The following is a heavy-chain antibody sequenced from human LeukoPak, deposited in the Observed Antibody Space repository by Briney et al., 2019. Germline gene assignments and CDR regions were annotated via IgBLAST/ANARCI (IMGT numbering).Heavy chain of an antibody. J-gene: IGHJ5*02. CDR2: ISAYNGNT. CDR1: GYTFTSYG. CDR3: ASLFADFWSGYNFNWFDP. D-gene: IGHD3-3*01. V-gene: IGHV1-18*01. Sequence: GASVKVSCKASGYTFTSYGISWVRQAPGQGLEWMGWISAYNGNTNYAQKFQGRVTITADESTSTAYMELSSLRSEDTAVYYCASLFADFWSGYNFNWFDPWGQGTLVTVSS.